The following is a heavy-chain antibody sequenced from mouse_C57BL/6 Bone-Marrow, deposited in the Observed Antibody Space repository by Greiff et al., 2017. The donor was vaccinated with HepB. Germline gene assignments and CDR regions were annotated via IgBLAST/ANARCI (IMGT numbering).Heavy chain of an antibody. Sequence: EVKLVESGGGLVKPGGSLKLSCAASGFTFSDYGMHWVRQAPEKGLEWVAYISSGSSTIYYADTVKGRFTISRDNAKNTLFLQMTSLRSEDTAMYYCAKTLAYYYAMDYWCQGTSVTVSS. CDR3: AKTLAYYYAMDY. V-gene: IGHV5-17*01. CDR2: ISSGSSTI. D-gene: IGHD6-1*01. CDR1: GFTFSDYG. J-gene: IGHJ4*01.